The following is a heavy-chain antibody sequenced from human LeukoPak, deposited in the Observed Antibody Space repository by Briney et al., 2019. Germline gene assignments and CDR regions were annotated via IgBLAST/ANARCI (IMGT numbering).Heavy chain of an antibody. CDR3: AREPLQSRPLDV. CDR1: GDSISSNF. J-gene: IGHJ6*04. CDR2: IYASGIT. Sequence: PSETLSLTCTVSGDSISSNFWSWIRQPAGKGLEWIGRIYASGITNYNPSLRSRVSMSLDTSKNQFSLKLSSVTAADPAVYYCAREPLQSRPLDVWGKGTTVTVSS. V-gene: IGHV4-4*07. D-gene: IGHD4-11*01.